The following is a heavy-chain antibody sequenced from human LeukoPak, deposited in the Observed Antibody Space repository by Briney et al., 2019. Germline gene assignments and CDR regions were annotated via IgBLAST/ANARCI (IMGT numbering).Heavy chain of an antibody. CDR2: IYTSGNT. V-gene: IGHV4-4*07. CDR1: GGSMSSYY. J-gene: IGHJ3*02. CDR3: ASTIFGVVHAFDK. D-gene: IGHD3-3*01. Sequence: ETLSLTCTVSGGSMSSYYWSWIRQPAGKGLEWIGRIYTSGNTNYNPSLKSRVTMSVDTSKNQLSLKMTSVTAPDTAVYYCASTIFGVVHAFDKWGQGTMVTVSS.